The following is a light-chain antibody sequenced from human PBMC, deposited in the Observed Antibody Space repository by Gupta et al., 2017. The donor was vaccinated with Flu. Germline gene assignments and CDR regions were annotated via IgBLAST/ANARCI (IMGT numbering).Light chain of an antibody. CDR2: DAS. J-gene: IGKJ2*02. V-gene: IGKV3-15*01. CDR3: KQEHNWPST. CDR1: QSIWTN. Sequence: PVTLSVSPGDRVTLSCRASQSIWTNLDWYQQKPGQAPRRLIYDASTRATGVPARFSGSGSRTEFTLTISSRQSEDFAVYYCKQEHNWPSTFGQGTKLEIK.